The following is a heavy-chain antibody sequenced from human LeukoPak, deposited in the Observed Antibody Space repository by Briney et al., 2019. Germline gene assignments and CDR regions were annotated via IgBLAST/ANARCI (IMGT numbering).Heavy chain of an antibody. CDR1: GFTFTRYG. CDR3: VRCQTEAVEVLDI. D-gene: IGHD2-21*02. CDR2: ISGSSSPI. Sequence: GGSLRLSCAASGFTFTRYGMNWVRQAPGKGLEWVSYISGSSSPIYYADSVKGRFTISRDNAKNALYLHMNSLRDEDTAVYYCVRCQTEAVEVLDIWGQGTVVTVSS. J-gene: IGHJ3*02. V-gene: IGHV3-48*02.